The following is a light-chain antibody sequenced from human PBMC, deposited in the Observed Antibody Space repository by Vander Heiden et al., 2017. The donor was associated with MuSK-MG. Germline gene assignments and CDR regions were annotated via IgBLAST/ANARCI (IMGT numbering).Light chain of an antibody. V-gene: IGKV1-39*01. CDR1: QSISSY. Sequence: IQMTQPPPSLPASVGDRVTITCRASQSISSYLNWYQQKPGKAPKLLIYAASSLQSGVPSRFSGSASATDFTLTISMLHPEDFATYYCQQSDRTPYTFGQGTKLEIK. J-gene: IGKJ2*01. CDR3: QQSDRTPYT. CDR2: AAS.